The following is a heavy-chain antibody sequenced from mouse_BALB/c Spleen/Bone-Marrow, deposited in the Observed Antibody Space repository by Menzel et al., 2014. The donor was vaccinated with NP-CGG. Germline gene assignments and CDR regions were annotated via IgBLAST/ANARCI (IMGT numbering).Heavy chain of an antibody. J-gene: IGHJ3*01. V-gene: IGHV1-67*01. CDR2: ISTYSGNT. D-gene: IGHD2-4*01. CDR3: AKGIYYDSTWFAY. CDR1: GYTFTDYA. Sequence: VKLVESGPELVRPGVSVKISCKGSGYTFTDYALHWVKQSHAKSLEWIGVISTYSGNTNYNQKFKGKATMTVDKSSSTAYMELARLTTEDSANYYCAKGIYYDSTWFAYWGQGTLVTVSA.